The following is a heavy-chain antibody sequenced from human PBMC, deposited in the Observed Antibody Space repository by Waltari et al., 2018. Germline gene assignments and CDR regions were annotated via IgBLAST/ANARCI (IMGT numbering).Heavy chain of an antibody. CDR3: ARERRGYYAEY. CDR1: GFTFSDYA. CDR2: ITYDGSNK. V-gene: IGHV3-30*02. J-gene: IGHJ4*02. Sequence: QVQLAESGGGVVQPGGSLRLSCAASGFTFSDYAMPWVRQAPGKGLEWVTLITYDGSNKYYADSVKGRFTISRDDSKNTLHLQMNSLRDEDTAIYYCARERRGYYAEYWGQGTLVTVSS.